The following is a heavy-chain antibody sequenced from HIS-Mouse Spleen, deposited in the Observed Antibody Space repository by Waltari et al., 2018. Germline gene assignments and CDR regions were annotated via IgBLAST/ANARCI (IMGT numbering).Heavy chain of an antibody. CDR2: IIPIFGTA. Sequence: QVQLVQSGAEVKKPGSSVTVSCKASGGTFRSYPISWVRQAPGQGLEWMGGIIPIFGTANYAQKFQGRVTITADESTSTAYMELSSLRSEDTAVYYCARKYSSSYYFDYWGQGTLVTVSS. CDR3: ARKYSSSYYFDY. J-gene: IGHJ4*02. V-gene: IGHV1-69*01. D-gene: IGHD6-6*01. CDR1: GGTFRSYP.